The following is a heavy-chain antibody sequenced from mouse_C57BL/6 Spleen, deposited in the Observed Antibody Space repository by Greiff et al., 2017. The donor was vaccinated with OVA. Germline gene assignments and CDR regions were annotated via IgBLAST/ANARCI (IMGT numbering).Heavy chain of an antibody. CDR2: IDPETGGT. D-gene: IGHD1-1*01. CDR1: GYTFTDYE. J-gene: IGHJ2*01. Sequence: QVQLQQSGAELVRPGASVTLSCKASGYTFTDYEMHWVKQTPVHGLEWIGAIDPETGGTAYNQKFKGKAILTADKSSSTAYMELRSLTSEDSAVYYCTRLGYYGLSYGKDYWGQGTTLTVSS. CDR3: TRLGYYGLSYGKDY. V-gene: IGHV1-15*01.